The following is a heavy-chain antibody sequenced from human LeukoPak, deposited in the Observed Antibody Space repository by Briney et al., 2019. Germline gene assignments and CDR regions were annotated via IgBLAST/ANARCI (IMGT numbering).Heavy chain of an antibody. CDR2: VSGDGAST. CDR1: GFTFDDYA. D-gene: IGHD3-22*01. Sequence: PGGSLRLSCAASGFTFDDYAMHWVRQAPGKGLEWVSLVSGDGASTYYADSVKGRFTISRDNSRNSLYLQMSSLRAEDTALYYCAEDGSGYYWGQGTLVTVSS. CDR3: AEDGSGYY. V-gene: IGHV3-43*02. J-gene: IGHJ4*02.